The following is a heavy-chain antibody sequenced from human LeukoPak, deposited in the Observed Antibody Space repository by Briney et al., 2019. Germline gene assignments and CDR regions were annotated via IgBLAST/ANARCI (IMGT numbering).Heavy chain of an antibody. D-gene: IGHD1-26*01. V-gene: IGHV5-51*01. CDR3: ARQSVGASDAFDI. CDR1: GYTFTSYW. CDR2: IYPGDSDT. J-gene: IGHJ3*02. Sequence: GESLKISCKGSGYTFTSYWIGWVRQMPGKGLEWMGIIYPGDSDTRYSPHFQGQVTISADRSISTAYLQWSSLKASDSAMYYCARQSVGASDAFDIWGQGTMVTVSS.